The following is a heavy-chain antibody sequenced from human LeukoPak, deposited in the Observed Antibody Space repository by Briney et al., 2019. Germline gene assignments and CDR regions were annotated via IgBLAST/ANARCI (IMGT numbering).Heavy chain of an antibody. V-gene: IGHV4-61*01. J-gene: IGHJ3*02. CDR1: GASVSSGSYY. Sequence: QTSETLSLTCTVSGASVSSGSYYWSWIRQPPRKGLEWIGYIYYSGSTNYNPSLKSRVTISVDTSKNQFSLKLSSVTAADTAVYYCARDNIGLRRWLQWSHSPHAFDIWGQGTMVTVSS. CDR3: ARDNIGLRRWLQWSHSPHAFDI. D-gene: IGHD5-24*01. CDR2: IYYSGST.